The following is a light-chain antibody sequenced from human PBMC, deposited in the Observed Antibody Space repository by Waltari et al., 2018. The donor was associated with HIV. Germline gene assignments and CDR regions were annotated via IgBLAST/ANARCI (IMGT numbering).Light chain of an antibody. Sequence: EIVLTQSPATLSLSPGERATLSCRASQSVSTSLAWYQQKPGQAPRRLIYDASDRATGIPARFSGSGSGTDFTLTISDLEPEDFAVYYCQQRSNWPLITFGQGTRLEIK. CDR3: QQRSNWPLIT. V-gene: IGKV3-11*01. J-gene: IGKJ5*01. CDR1: QSVSTS. CDR2: DAS.